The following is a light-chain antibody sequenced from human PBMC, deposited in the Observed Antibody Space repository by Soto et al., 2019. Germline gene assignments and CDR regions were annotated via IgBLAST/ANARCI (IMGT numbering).Light chain of an antibody. Sequence: DIQMTQSPSSLSASIGDRVTITCRASQSISNYLNWYQQKPGKAPTLLIYGASTLQSGVPSRFSASGPGTDFTLTISSLQPEDFATYYCQQSYFTPMYTFGQGTKLDIK. V-gene: IGKV1-39*01. CDR1: QSISNY. CDR3: QQSYFTPMYT. CDR2: GAS. J-gene: IGKJ2*01.